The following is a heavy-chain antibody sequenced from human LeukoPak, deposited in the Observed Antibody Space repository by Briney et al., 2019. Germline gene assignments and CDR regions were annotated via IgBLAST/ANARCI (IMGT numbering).Heavy chain of an antibody. V-gene: IGHV3-74*01. CDR2: ISGDGSNT. CDR1: GFTFTSYY. CDR3: AKDSVDYDILTGYDYFDY. D-gene: IGHD3-9*01. Sequence: PGGSLRLSCAASGFTFTSYYMHWVRQAPGKGLVWVSRISGDGSNTIYADSVKGRFTISRDNSKNTLYLQMNSLRAEDTAVYYCAKDSVDYDILTGYDYFDYWGQGTLVTVSS. J-gene: IGHJ4*02.